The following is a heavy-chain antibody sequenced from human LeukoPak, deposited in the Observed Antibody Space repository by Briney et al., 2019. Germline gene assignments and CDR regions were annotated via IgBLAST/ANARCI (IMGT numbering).Heavy chain of an antibody. Sequence: GRSLRLSCAASRFTFSSYAMSWVRQAPGKGLEWVSAISGSGGSTYYADSVKGRFTIARDNSKNTLYLQMNSLRAEDTAVYYCANTLSSSSWYSEYFQHWGQGTLVTVSS. D-gene: IGHD6-13*01. CDR2: ISGSGGST. CDR1: RFTFSSYA. J-gene: IGHJ1*01. CDR3: ANTLSSSSWYSEYFQH. V-gene: IGHV3-23*01.